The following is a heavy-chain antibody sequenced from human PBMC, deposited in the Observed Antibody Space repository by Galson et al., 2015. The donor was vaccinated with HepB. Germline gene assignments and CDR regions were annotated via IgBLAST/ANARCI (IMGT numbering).Heavy chain of an antibody. J-gene: IGHJ6*03. CDR1: GYTFTVYY. CDR3: ARDGFLEWFGERGETYYHYYMDV. V-gene: IGHV1-46*01. Sequence: SVKVSCKASGYTFTVYYMHWVRQAPGQGLEWMGIINPSGGSTTYAQKFQGRVTVTSDTSTSTVYMELSSLRSEDTAVYYCARDGFLEWFGERGETYYHYYMDVWGKGTSVTVSS. D-gene: IGHD3-3*01. CDR2: INPSGGST.